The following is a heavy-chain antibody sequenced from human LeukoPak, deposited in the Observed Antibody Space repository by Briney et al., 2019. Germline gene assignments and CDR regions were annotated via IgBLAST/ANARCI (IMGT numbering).Heavy chain of an antibody. CDR1: GFTFSIYE. V-gene: IGHV3-48*03. J-gene: IGHJ4*02. CDR2: ICNSGSTI. Sequence: GGSLRLSCAASGFTFSIYEMNWVPQAPEKGVEWVSYICNSGSTIYYADSVKGRFTISRDNAKNSLYLQMNSLRAEDMAVYYCARLYCSGGSCDRSFDYWGQGTLVTVSS. CDR3: ARLYCSGGSCDRSFDY. D-gene: IGHD2-15*01.